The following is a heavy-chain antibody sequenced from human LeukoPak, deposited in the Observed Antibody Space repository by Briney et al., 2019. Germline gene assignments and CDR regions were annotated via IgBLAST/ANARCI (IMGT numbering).Heavy chain of an antibody. CDR2: IYHSGST. V-gene: IGHV4-30-2*01. CDR3: ARVLDPRYDSSGYPHDY. CDR1: GGSISSGGYS. D-gene: IGHD3-22*01. J-gene: IGHJ4*02. Sequence: SETLSLTCAVSGGSISSGGYSWSWIRQPPGKGLEWIGYIYHSGSTNYNPSLKSRVTISVDTSKNQFSLKLSSVTAADTAVYYCARVLDPRYDSSGYPHDYWGQGTLVTVSS.